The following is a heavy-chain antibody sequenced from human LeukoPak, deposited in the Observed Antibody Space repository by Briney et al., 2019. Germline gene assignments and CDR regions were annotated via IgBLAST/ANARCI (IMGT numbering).Heavy chain of an antibody. CDR2: ISAYNGNT. Sequence: ASVKVSCKASGYTFTSYGISWVRQAPGQGLEWMGWISAYNGNTIYAQKLQGRVTMTTDTSTSTAYMELSSLRSEDTAVYYCASVADNLDAFDIWGQGTMVTVSS. CDR1: GYTFTSYG. V-gene: IGHV1-18*01. CDR3: ASVADNLDAFDI. J-gene: IGHJ3*02. D-gene: IGHD2-15*01.